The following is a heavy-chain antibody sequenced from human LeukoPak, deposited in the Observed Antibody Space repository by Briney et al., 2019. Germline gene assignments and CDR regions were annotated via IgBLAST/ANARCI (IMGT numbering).Heavy chain of an antibody. V-gene: IGHV3-30*18. J-gene: IGHJ4*02. Sequence: PGRSLRLSCAASGFTFSSYGMHWVRQAPGKGLEWVAVISYDGSNKYYADSVKGRFTISRDNSKNTLYLQMNSLRAEDTAVYYCAKGRQWLVAPFVYWGQGTVVSVSS. CDR1: GFTFSSYG. CDR3: AKGRQWLVAPFVY. CDR2: ISYDGSNK. D-gene: IGHD6-19*01.